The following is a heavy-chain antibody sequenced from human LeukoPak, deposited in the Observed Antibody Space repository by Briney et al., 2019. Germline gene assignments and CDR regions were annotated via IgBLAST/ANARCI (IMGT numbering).Heavy chain of an antibody. Sequence: GGSLRLSCAASGFTFRSYAMSWVRQAPGKGLEWVSGIIADFDTTYYADSVRGRFTISRDNSKNTLYLQMNSLRAEDTAVYYCATSPASDYDFWSGYRMGYYYYGMDVWGQGTTVTVSS. CDR2: IIADFDTT. CDR3: ATSPASDYDFWSGYRMGYYYYGMDV. D-gene: IGHD3-3*01. V-gene: IGHV3-23*01. J-gene: IGHJ6*02. CDR1: GFTFRSYA.